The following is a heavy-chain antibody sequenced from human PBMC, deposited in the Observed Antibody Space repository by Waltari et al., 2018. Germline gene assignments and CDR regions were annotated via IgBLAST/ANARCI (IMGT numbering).Heavy chain of an antibody. J-gene: IGHJ5*02. CDR1: GFIFSSYD. Sequence: EVQLLESGGGLVQPGGSLRLSCAASGFIFSSYDMSWVRQAPGKGVGWGSGISGRGSKIHYADAVRGRLTIARDNSKNTVYLQMNSLRAEDTAVYYCAKGPAARTNWFDPWGQGTLVTVSS. D-gene: IGHD2-2*01. V-gene: IGHV3-23*01. CDR3: AKGPAARTNWFDP. CDR2: ISGRGSKI.